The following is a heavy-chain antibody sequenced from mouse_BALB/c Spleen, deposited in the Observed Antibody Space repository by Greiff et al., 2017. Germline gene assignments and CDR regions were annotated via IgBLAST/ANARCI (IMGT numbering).Heavy chain of an antibody. J-gene: IGHJ2*01. CDR2: IDPSDSET. CDR3: ARGDGSSHYFDY. V-gene: IGHV1S127*01. Sequence: GQLQQSGPQLVRPGASVKISCKASGYSFTSYWMHWVKQRPGQGLEWIGMIDPSDSETRLNQKFKDKATLTVDKSSSTAYMQLSSPTSEDSAVYYCARGDGSSHYFDYWGQGTTLTVSS. D-gene: IGHD1-1*01. CDR1: GYSFTSYW.